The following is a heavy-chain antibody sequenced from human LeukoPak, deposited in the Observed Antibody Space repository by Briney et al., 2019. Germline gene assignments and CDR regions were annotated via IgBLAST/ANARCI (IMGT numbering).Heavy chain of an antibody. CDR2: ISGSGDNT. Sequence: PGGSLRLSCAASGFTFSSYAMSWVRQTPGKGLEWVSSISGSGDNTYYAGSVKGRFTISRDNSKNTLFLQMNSLRAEDTAVYYCAKNRIAELSFDYWGQGTLVTVSS. CDR3: AKNRIAELSFDY. CDR1: GFTFSSYA. J-gene: IGHJ4*02. V-gene: IGHV3-23*01. D-gene: IGHD6-13*01.